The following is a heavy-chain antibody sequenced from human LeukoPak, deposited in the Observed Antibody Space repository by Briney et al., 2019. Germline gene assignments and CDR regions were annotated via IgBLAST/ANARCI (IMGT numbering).Heavy chain of an antibody. CDR3: ARHSRTGAGHDFDV. J-gene: IGHJ3*01. CDR2: IYYSGST. D-gene: IGHD1-14*01. CDR1: GGSLSSGSYY. Sequence: SETLSLTCSVSGGSLSSGSYYWGWIRQPPGKGLEWIGTIYYSGSTYYNPSLRSPVTMSVDTPRNHFSLKLISVSAADTAVYYCARHSRTGAGHDFDVWGHGTMVTVSS. V-gene: IGHV4-39*01.